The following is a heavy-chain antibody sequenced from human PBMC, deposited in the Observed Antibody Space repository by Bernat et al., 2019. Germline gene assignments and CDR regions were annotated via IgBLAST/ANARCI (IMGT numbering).Heavy chain of an antibody. D-gene: IGHD6-13*01. CDR2: ISSTANTI. CDR3: ARGPTWYSRTSNFDY. Sequence: EVQLLESGGGLVQPGGSLRLSCAASGFSFSDYEMNWVRQAPGKGLEWVSYISSTANTIYYADSVKGRFTISRDNTKKSLYLQMNNLRAEDTADYYCARGPTWYSRTSNFDYWGQGTLVTASS. J-gene: IGHJ4*02. V-gene: IGHV3-48*03. CDR1: GFSFSDYE.